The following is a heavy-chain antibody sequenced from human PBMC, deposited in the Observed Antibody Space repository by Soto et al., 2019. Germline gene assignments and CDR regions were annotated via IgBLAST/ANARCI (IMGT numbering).Heavy chain of an antibody. CDR2: VKSEAGGGTI. V-gene: IGHV3-15*01. D-gene: IGHD2-21*01. J-gene: IGHJ3*01. CDR1: GITFTYAW. Sequence: EVQLVESGGGLVNPGGSLRLSCAASGITFTYAWMTWVRQAPGRGLEWVGRVKSEAGGGTIDYAAPVKGRFTISRDDSRSMLYLQMNSMKSEDTDVYYCAHIGDLPPNEVFRTWGQGTVVTVSS. CDR3: AHIGDLPPNEVFRT.